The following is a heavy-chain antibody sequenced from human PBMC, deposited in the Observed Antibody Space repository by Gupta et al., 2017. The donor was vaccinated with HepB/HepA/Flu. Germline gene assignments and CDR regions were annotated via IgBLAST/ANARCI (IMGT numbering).Heavy chain of an antibody. CDR2: INTDGSTT. CDR1: GFTFSNHW. CDR3: ARSAAGTVAFDY. Sequence: EVQLVESGGGLVQPGGCLRLSCAASGFTFSNHWMHWVRQAPGEGLVWVSRINTDGSTTNFADSVEGRFSISRDNAKNTLFLQMNSLRAEDTAVYYCARSAAGTVAFDYWGQGTLVAGSS. J-gene: IGHJ4*02. V-gene: IGHV3-74*01. D-gene: IGHD6-13*01.